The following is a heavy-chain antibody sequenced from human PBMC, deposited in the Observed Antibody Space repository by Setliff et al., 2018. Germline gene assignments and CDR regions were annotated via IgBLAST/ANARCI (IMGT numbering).Heavy chain of an antibody. CDR3: ERLVRYCSTTSCQRTSGDDF. Sequence: ASVKVSCKASGYTFTDYGISWVRQAPGQGLEWMGWISPYTGNTFYAPQLQGRVIMTTDTSAKTAYMDLRSLRSDDTAVYYCERLVRYCSTTSCQRTSGDDFWGLGTLVTVSS. J-gene: IGHJ4*02. V-gene: IGHV1-18*01. CDR1: GYTFTDYG. CDR2: ISPYTGNT. D-gene: IGHD2-2*01.